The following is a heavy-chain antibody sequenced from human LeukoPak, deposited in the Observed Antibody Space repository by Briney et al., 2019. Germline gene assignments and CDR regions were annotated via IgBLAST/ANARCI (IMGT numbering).Heavy chain of an antibody. CDR3: AHKKRDCGGGSCYSWFDH. V-gene: IGHV2-5*02. CDR1: GFSLSTNGVG. CDR2: IYWDDDK. J-gene: IGHJ5*02. Sequence: SGPTLVKPTQTLRLTCTFFGFSLSTNGVGVGWLRQPPGKALEWLAVIYWDDDKRYSASLKRRLTSTKDTSKNQVVLTMTNMDPVDTATYYCAHKKRDCGGGSCYSWFDHWGQGTLVTVSS. D-gene: IGHD2-15*01.